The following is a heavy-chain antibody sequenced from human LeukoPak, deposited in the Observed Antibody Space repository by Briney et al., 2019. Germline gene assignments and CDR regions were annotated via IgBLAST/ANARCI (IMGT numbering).Heavy chain of an antibody. CDR1: GFTFSSYG. Sequence: GGSLRLSCAASGFTFSSYGMHWVRQAPGKGLEWVAVIWYDGSNKYYADSVKGRFTISRDNSKNMLYLQMNSLRAEDTAVYYCARDSSSSWYPGFDYWGQGTLVTVSS. V-gene: IGHV3-33*01. J-gene: IGHJ4*02. CDR2: IWYDGSNK. CDR3: ARDSSSSWYPGFDY. D-gene: IGHD6-13*01.